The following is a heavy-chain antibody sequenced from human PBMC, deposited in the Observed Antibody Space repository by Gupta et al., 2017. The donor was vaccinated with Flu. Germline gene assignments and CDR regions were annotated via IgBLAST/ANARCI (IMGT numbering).Heavy chain of an antibody. Sequence: QVQLVQSGAEVKKPGASVKVSCKASGYTFTSYDINWVRQATGQGLEWMGWMNPNSGNTGYAQKFQGRVTMTRNTSISTAYMELSSLRSEDTAVYYCAKQGYCSGGSCNRNYYYYYGMDVWGQGTTVPVSS. J-gene: IGHJ6*02. D-gene: IGHD2-15*01. CDR3: AKQGYCSGGSCNRNYYYYYGMDV. CDR1: GYTFTSYD. CDR2: MNPNSGNT. V-gene: IGHV1-8*01.